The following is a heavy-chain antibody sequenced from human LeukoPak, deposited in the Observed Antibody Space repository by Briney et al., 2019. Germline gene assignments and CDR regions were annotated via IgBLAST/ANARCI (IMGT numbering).Heavy chain of an antibody. D-gene: IGHD6-13*01. Sequence: GASVKVSCKASGYTFTSYGISWVRQAPGQGLEWMGWISACNGNTNYAQKLQGRVTMTTDTSTSTAYMELRSLRSDDTAVYYCARDRDSSSRYLYPFFDPWGQGTLVTVSS. J-gene: IGHJ5*02. CDR1: GYTFTSYG. CDR3: ARDRDSSSRYLYPFFDP. CDR2: ISACNGNT. V-gene: IGHV1-18*01.